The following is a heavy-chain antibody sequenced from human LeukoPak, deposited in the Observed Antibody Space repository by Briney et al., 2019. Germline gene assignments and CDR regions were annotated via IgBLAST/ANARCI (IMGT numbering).Heavy chain of an antibody. CDR1: GGPVSSGGYY. J-gene: IGHJ4*02. D-gene: IGHD6-13*01. V-gene: IGHV4-31*03. Sequence: SETLSLTCTVSGGPVSSGGYYWSWIRQHPGKGLEWIGYIYYSGSTYYNPSLKSRVTISVDTSKNQFSLKLSSVTAADTAVYYCARWDSSPIAYYFDYWGQGTLVTVSS. CDR2: IYYSGST. CDR3: ARWDSSPIAYYFDY.